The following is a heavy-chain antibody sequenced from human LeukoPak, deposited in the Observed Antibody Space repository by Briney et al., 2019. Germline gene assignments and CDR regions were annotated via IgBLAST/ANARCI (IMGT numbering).Heavy chain of an antibody. V-gene: IGHV3-53*01. CDR3: ARDLANFGLDP. D-gene: IGHD3-16*01. Sequence: GGSLRLSCAASGFTVGSNYMSWVRQAPGKGLEWVSVIYSGGSTYYADSVKGRFTISRDNSKNTLYLQMNSLRAEDTAVYYCARDLANFGLDPWGQGTLVTVSS. J-gene: IGHJ5*02. CDR2: IYSGGST. CDR1: GFTVGSNY.